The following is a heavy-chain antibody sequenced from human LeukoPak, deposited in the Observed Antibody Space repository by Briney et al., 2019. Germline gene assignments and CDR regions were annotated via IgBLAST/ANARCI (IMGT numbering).Heavy chain of an antibody. Sequence: RASVEVSCKASGYTLTGYYMHWVRLAPGQGLEWMGWINPSSGDTNYAQKFQGRVTMTRDTSISTAYMELSRLRSDDTAVYYCAKDPYEYYFNYWGQGTLVTVSS. CDR3: AKDPYEYYFNY. V-gene: IGHV1-2*02. CDR1: GYTLTGYY. J-gene: IGHJ4*02. D-gene: IGHD5-12*01. CDR2: INPSSGDT.